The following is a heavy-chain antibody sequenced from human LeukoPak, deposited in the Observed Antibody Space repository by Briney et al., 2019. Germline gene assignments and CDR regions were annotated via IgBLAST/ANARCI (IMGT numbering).Heavy chain of an antibody. Sequence: GASVKVSCKASGYTFTSYAMHWVRQAPGQRLEWMGWINAGNGNTKYSQEFQGRVTITRDTSASTAYMELSSLRSEGMAVYYCARDRHDTLSFFFDYWGQGTLVTVSS. CDR1: GYTFTSYA. V-gene: IGHV1-3*03. J-gene: IGHJ4*02. CDR3: ARDRHDTLSFFFDY. D-gene: IGHD3-22*01. CDR2: INAGNGNT.